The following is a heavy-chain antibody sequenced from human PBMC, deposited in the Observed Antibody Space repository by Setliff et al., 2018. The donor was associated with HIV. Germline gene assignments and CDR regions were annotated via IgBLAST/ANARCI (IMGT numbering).Heavy chain of an antibody. CDR2: IYYSGST. CDR1: GYSISSSSYY. V-gene: IGHV4-39*01. CDR3: ASQGRSGWLWGGFVS. Sequence: SETLSLTCAVSGYSISSSSYYWIWVRQPPGEGLEWIGNIYYSGSTYYNPSLKSRTTISVDTSQNQFSLKLTSVTAADTAVYYCASQGRSGWLWGGFVSWGQGTLVTVSS. D-gene: IGHD6-19*01. J-gene: IGHJ5*02.